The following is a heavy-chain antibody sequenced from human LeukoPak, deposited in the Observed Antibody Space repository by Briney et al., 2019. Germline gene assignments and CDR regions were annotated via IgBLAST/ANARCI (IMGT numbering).Heavy chain of an antibody. Sequence: SETLSLTCTVSGYFISSGYYWGWIRQPPGKGLEWIGSISHSGSTFFNPSLKSRLAISVDTSKNQFSLKLNSVTAADTAVYYCARHRGSSWYESFDYWGQGILVTVSS. J-gene: IGHJ4*02. CDR3: ARHRGSSWYESFDY. D-gene: IGHD6-13*01. CDR2: ISHSGST. CDR1: GYFISSGYY. V-gene: IGHV4-38-2*02.